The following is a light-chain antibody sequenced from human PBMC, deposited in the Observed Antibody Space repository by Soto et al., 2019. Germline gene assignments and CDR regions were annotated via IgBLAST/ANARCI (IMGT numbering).Light chain of an antibody. Sequence: QSALTRPASVSGSPGQSITISCTGTSSDVGGYNHVSWYQQHPGKAPKLMIYEVRNRPSGVSDRFSASKSGNTASLTISGLQAEDEADYYCSSYASTSSYVFGTGTKLTVL. CDR2: EVR. J-gene: IGLJ1*01. CDR3: SSYASTSSYV. CDR1: SSDVGGYNH. V-gene: IGLV2-14*01.